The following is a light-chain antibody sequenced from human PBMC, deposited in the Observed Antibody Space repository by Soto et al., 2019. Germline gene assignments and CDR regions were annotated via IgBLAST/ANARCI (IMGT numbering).Light chain of an antibody. V-gene: IGKV3-15*01. Sequence: EIVMTQSPATLSVSPGERATLSCRASQSVSSNLAWYQQKPGQAPGLLIYGASTRATGIPARFSGSGSGTEFTLTISSLQSEDFAAYYCQQYSNWPYTFGQGTKLEIK. CDR3: QQYSNWPYT. CDR2: GAS. CDR1: QSVSSN. J-gene: IGKJ2*01.